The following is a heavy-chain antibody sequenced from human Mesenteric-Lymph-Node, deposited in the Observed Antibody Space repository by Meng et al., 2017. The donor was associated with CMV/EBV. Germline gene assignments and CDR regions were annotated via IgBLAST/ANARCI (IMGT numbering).Heavy chain of an antibody. CDR3: ARELGSGSPAYYHFYYGMDV. V-gene: IGHV3-21*01. CDR1: GFTFNSYT. J-gene: IGHJ6*02. CDR2: ISSSTRYI. D-gene: IGHD3-10*01. Sequence: GPLRLSCASSGFTFNSYTMNWVRQAPGKGLEWVSSISSSTRYIFYADSVQGRFTISRDNAKNSLYLQMNSLRAEDTAVYYCARELGSGSPAYYHFYYGMDVWGQGTTVTVSS.